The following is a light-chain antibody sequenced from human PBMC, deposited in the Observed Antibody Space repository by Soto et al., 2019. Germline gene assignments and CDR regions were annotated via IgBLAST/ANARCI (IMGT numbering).Light chain of an antibody. Sequence: DIQMTQSPSTLSASIGDTVTITCRASQTISNWLAWYQQKPGKAPNLLIHTASHLEGGVSSRFNGSGSGTDFTLTVSSLQADDSATYYCQQYNVYPRTFGGGTKVE. V-gene: IGKV1-5*03. CDR1: QTISNW. J-gene: IGKJ4*01. CDR2: TAS. CDR3: QQYNVYPRT.